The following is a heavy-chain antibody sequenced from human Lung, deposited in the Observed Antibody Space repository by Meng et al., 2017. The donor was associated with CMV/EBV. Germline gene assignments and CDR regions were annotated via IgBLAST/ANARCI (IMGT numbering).Heavy chain of an antibody. J-gene: IGHJ4*02. CDR3: AKVPCSSTSCYPYYFDY. CDR2: IWFDGSFK. D-gene: IGHD2-2*01. CDR1: GFSFSSFA. V-gene: IGHV3-33*06. Sequence: GESLKISCAASGFSFSSFAMHWVRQAPGKGLEWVAVIWFDGSFKCYGDSVQGRFTISRDNSKNILYLEMNNLRAEDTAVYYCAKVPCSSTSCYPYYFDYWGQGXLVTVSS.